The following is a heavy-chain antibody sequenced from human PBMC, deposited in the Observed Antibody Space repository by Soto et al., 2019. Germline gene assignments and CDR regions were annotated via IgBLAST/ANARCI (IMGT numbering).Heavy chain of an antibody. CDR1: GYTFTSYA. CDR3: ARGEGIEVATIGDAGMDV. J-gene: IGHJ6*02. Sequence: QVQLVQSGAEVKKPGASVKVSCKASGYTFTSYAMHWVRQAPGQRLEWMGGINAGNGNTKYSQKFQGRVTITRDTSASTAYMELSSLRSEDTAVYYCARGEGIEVATIGDAGMDVWGQGTTGTVSS. D-gene: IGHD5-12*01. CDR2: INAGNGNT. V-gene: IGHV1-3*01.